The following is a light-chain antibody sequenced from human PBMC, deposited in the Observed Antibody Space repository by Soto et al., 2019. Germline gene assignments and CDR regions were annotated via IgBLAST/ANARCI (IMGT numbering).Light chain of an antibody. CDR3: QQYETFSPWT. J-gene: IGKJ1*01. CDR2: KAT. CDR1: QRIDTW. Sequence: DIQMTQSPSILSASVGDRVTITCRASQRIDTWLAWYQQKPGTAPKLLIYKATTLQSGVPSRFSGSGSGTDFTLAISSLEPDDFATYYCQQYETFSPWTFGQGTKVEVK. V-gene: IGKV1-5*03.